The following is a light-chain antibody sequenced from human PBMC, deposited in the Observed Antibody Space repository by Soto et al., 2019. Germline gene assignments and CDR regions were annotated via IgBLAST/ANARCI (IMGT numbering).Light chain of an antibody. CDR2: EVN. J-gene: IGLJ1*01. CDR3: SSYAGSNTYV. Sequence: QSVLTQPPSASGSPGQSVTISCTGSSSDVGGYTYVSWYQQHPGRAPKLMIYEVNKRPSGVPDRFSGSKSGNTASLTVSGLRAEDEADYYCSSYAGSNTYVFGTGTKLTVL. CDR1: SSDVGGYTY. V-gene: IGLV2-8*01.